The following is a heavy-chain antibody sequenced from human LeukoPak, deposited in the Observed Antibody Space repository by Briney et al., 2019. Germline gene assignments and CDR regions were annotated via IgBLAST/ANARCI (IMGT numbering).Heavy chain of an antibody. CDR3: ARGDSGYYYGGHFDY. V-gene: IGHV3-21*01. Sequence: GGSLRLSCAASGFTFSSYAMSWVRQAPGKGLEWVSSISSSSSYIYYADSVKGRFTISRDNAKNSLYLQMNSLRAEDTAVYYCARGDSGYYYGGHFDYWGQGTLVTVSS. J-gene: IGHJ4*02. CDR2: ISSSSSYI. CDR1: GFTFSSYA. D-gene: IGHD3-22*01.